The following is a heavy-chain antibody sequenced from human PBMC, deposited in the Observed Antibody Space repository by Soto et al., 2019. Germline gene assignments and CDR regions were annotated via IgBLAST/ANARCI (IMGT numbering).Heavy chain of an antibody. CDR2: IWYDGSNK. V-gene: IGHV3-33*01. CDR3: ASDREQQQLLWDAFDI. J-gene: IGHJ3*02. D-gene: IGHD6-13*01. Sequence: QVQLVESGGGVVQPGRSLRLSCAASGFTFSSYGMHWVRQAPGKGLEWVAVIWYDGSNKYYADSVKGRFTISRDNSKTTLSLQRNSLGAEDTAVYSCASDREQQQLLWDAFDIWGQGTMVTVSS. CDR1: GFTFSSYG.